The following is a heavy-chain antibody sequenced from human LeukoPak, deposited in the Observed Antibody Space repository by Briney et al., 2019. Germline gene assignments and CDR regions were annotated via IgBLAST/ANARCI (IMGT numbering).Heavy chain of an antibody. CDR2: INDRGDDT. CDR1: GFTFSSYA. CDR3: AKGFPPRGYSYGWYFDY. V-gene: IGHV3-23*01. D-gene: IGHD5-18*01. Sequence: GGSLRLSCATSGFTFSSYAMSWVRQAPGKGLEWVSSINDRGDDTYYADSVKGRFTSSRDNLNNALYLQMNSLRAEDTAVYYCAKGFPPRGYSYGWYFDYWGQGTLVTVSS. J-gene: IGHJ4*02.